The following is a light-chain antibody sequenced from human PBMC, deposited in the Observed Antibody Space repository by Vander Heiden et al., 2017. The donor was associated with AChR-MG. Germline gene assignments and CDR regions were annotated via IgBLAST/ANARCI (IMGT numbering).Light chain of an antibody. CDR2: AAS. J-gene: IGKJ5*01. Sequence: DIQMTQSPSSLSASVGDRVTITCRARQSISSYLNWYQQKPGKAPKLLIYAASSLQSGVPSRFSGSRSGTDFTLTISSLQPEDFATYYCQQSYSTPPTFGQGTRLEIK. CDR3: QQSYSTPPT. CDR1: QSISSY. V-gene: IGKV1-39*01.